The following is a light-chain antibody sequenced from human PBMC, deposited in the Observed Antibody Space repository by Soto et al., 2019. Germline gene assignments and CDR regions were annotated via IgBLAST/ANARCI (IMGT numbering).Light chain of an antibody. V-gene: IGKV3-20*01. J-gene: IGKJ5*01. CDR3: QQYGSSPLIT. Sequence: EIVLTQSPGTLSLSPGERATLSCRASPSVSSSYLAWYQQKPGQAPRLLIYGASSRATGIPDRFSGSGSGSDFTLTISRLEPADFAVYYCQQYGSSPLITFGQGTRLEIK. CDR1: PSVSSSY. CDR2: GAS.